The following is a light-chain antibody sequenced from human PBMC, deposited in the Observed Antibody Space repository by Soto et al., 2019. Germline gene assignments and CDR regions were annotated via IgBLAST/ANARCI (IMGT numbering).Light chain of an antibody. Sequence: SALTQPASVSGSPGQSITISCTGTSSDVGGYYYVSWYQHHPGKSPKLMIYEVSSRPSGVSNRFSGSKSGNTASLTISGLQAEDEADYYCSSYRSSNSWVFGGGTKVTVL. CDR1: SSDVGGYYY. V-gene: IGLV2-14*01. J-gene: IGLJ3*02. CDR3: SSYRSSNSWV. CDR2: EVS.